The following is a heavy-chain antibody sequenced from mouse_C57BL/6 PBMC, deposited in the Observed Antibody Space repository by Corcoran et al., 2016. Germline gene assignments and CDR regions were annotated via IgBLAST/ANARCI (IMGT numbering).Heavy chain of an antibody. CDR3: ARTSLYDGGAWFAY. Sequence: QVQLKQSGAELVRPGASVKLSCKASGYTCTDYYINWVKQRPGQGLEWIARIYPGSGNTYYNEKFKGKATLTAEKSSSTAYMQLSSLTSEDSAVYFCARTSLYDGGAWFAYWGQGTLVTVSA. V-gene: IGHV1-76*01. D-gene: IGHD2-12*01. J-gene: IGHJ3*01. CDR1: GYTCTDYY. CDR2: IYPGSGNT.